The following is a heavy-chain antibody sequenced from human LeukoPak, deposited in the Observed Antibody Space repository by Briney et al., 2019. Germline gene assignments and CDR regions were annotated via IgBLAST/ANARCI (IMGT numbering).Heavy chain of an antibody. CDR1: GYSISTHSDY. D-gene: IGHD3-10*01. V-gene: IGHV4-39*01. Sequence: SETLSLTCSVSGYSISTHSDYWGWIRQSPGKGLEWIGSIYYSGATYYTPSLRSRVTISVDTSTNQVSLILSSVTAADTAVYYCARQAGVGPLFDHWGQGVLVTVSS. CDR3: ARQAGVGPLFDH. CDR2: IYYSGAT. J-gene: IGHJ4*02.